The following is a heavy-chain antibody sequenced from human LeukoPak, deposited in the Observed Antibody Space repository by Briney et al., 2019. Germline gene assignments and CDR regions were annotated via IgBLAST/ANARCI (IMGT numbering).Heavy chain of an antibody. J-gene: IGHJ4*02. Sequence: SETLSLTCTVSGGSISSYYWSWIRQPPGKGLEWIGYIYYSGSTNYNPSLKSRVTISVDTSKNQFSLKLSSVTAADTAVYYCARDHSGSYALDYWGQGTLVTVSS. CDR3: ARDHSGSYALDY. CDR2: IYYSGST. D-gene: IGHD1-26*01. CDR1: GGSISSYY. V-gene: IGHV4-59*12.